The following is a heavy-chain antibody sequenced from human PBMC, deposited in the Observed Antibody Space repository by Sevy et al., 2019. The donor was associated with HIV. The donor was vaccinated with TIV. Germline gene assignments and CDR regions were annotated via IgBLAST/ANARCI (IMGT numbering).Heavy chain of an antibody. D-gene: IGHD6-13*01. V-gene: IGHV3-48*01. CDR3: ARDGYSSSWYLVYYYYYMDV. CDR1: GFTFSSYS. CDR2: ISSSSSTI. Sequence: GGSLRLSCAASGFTFSSYSMNWVRQAPGKGLEWVSYISSSSSTIYYADSVKGRFTISRVNAKNSLYLQMNSLGAEDTAVYYCARDGYSSSWYLVYYYYYMDVWGKGTTVTVSS. J-gene: IGHJ6*03.